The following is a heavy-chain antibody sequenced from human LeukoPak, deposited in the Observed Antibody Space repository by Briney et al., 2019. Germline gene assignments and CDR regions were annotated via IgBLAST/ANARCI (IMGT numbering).Heavy chain of an antibody. V-gene: IGHV1-69*06. Sequence: SVKVSCKASGGTFSSYTISWVRQAPGQGLEWMGGIIPLFGTPDYAQKFQGRVTITADKSTGTAYMELSRLRSDDTAVYYCARTLVVINDAFDIWGQGTMVTVSS. CDR1: GGTFSSYT. D-gene: IGHD3-22*01. CDR3: ARTLVVINDAFDI. J-gene: IGHJ3*02. CDR2: IIPLFGTP.